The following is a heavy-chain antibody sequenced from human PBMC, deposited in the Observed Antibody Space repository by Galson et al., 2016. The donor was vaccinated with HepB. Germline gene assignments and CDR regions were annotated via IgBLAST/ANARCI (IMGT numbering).Heavy chain of an antibody. CDR2: IYHTGTS. CDR3: ARTSRAYNSNAFDI. Sequence: TLSLTCAVSGTSITSAAYYWSWIRQHPGKGLEWIAYIYHTGTSQYNPSLKSRVTISVDTSKNQFSLELISLNVADTAFYYCARTSRAYNSNAFDIWGQGTLVTVSS. J-gene: IGHJ3*02. CDR1: GTSITSAAYY. V-gene: IGHV4-31*11. D-gene: IGHD5-24*01.